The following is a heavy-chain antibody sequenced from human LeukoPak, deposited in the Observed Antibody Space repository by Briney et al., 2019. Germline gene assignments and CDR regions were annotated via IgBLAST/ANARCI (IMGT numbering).Heavy chain of an antibody. Sequence: GGSLRLPCAASGFTFSNAWMAWVRQAPGKGLEWVANINQDGSTKQYVDSVRGRLTISRDNAKNSLYLQMNSLRAEDTGLYHCARDMKGNLDYWGQGTLVTVSS. J-gene: IGHJ4*02. CDR1: GFTFSNAW. CDR2: INQDGSTK. D-gene: IGHD3-16*01. V-gene: IGHV3-7*01. CDR3: ARDMKGNLDY.